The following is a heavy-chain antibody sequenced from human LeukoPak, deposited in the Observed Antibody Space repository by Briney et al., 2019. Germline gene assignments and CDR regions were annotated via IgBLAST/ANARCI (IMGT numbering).Heavy chain of an antibody. V-gene: IGHV3-23*01. D-gene: IGHD6-13*01. Sequence: QPGGSLRLSCAASGFTFSSYAVTWVRQAPGKGLEWLSGITGSGDTTFYADSVKGRFTISRDNSKNTLYLQMHSLRAEDTAVYYCVKDYSTIPAAANPLFDYCGQGALVTVSS. CDR2: ITGSGDTT. CDR1: GFTFSSYA. J-gene: IGHJ4*02. CDR3: VKDYSTIPAAANPLFDY.